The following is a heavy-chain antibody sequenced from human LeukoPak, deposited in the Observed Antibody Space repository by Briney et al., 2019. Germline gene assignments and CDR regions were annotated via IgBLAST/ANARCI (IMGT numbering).Heavy chain of an antibody. V-gene: IGHV1-2*02. J-gene: IGHJ5*02. CDR3: ARGAYYYDSSGPLDP. Sequence: SVKVSCKASGYTFTGYYMHWVRQAPGQGLEWMGWINPNSGGTNYAQKFQGGVTMTRDTSISTAYMELSRLRSDDTAVYYCARGAYYYDSSGPLDPWGQGTLVTVSS. D-gene: IGHD3-22*01. CDR2: INPNSGGT. CDR1: GYTFTGYY.